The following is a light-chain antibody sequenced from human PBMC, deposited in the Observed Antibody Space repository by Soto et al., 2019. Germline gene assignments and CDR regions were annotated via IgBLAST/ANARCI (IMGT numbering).Light chain of an antibody. CDR3: SSFTSGSTL. Sequence: QSALTQPASVSGSPGQSITISCTGTSSDVGGYNFVSWYQQHPGKAPKLMIYEVSNRPSGVSNRFSGSKSGNTASLTISGLQAEDEADYSCSSFTSGSTLFGTGTKLTVL. CDR1: SSDVGGYNF. J-gene: IGLJ1*01. V-gene: IGLV2-14*01. CDR2: EVS.